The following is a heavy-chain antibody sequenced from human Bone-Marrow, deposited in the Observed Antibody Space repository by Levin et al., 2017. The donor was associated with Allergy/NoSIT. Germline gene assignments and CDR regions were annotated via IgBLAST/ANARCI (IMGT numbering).Heavy chain of an antibody. J-gene: IGHJ4*02. D-gene: IGHD3-10*01. V-gene: IGHV1-2*06. CDR1: GYAFKYYY. CDR2: INPDSGDT. Sequence: ASVKFSCKASGYAFKYYYMHWVRQAPGQGLEWLGRINPDSGDTNYAPKFQDRITMTRDTSISTAYMELRRLTSDDTAQYYCARDGSGSYYAWGQGTLVTVSS. CDR3: ARDGSGSYYA.